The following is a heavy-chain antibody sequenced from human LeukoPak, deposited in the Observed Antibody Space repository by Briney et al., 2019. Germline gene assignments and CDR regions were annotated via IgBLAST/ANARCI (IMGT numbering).Heavy chain of an antibody. Sequence: GGSLRLSCAASGFTFSTYSMNWVRQAPGKGLEWVSCITSSSTIYYADSVKGRFTISRDNAKNSLYLQMNSLRAEDTAVYYCAGPRDGYNLVAFDIWGQGTMVTVSS. D-gene: IGHD5-24*01. CDR2: ITSSSTI. CDR3: AGPRDGYNLVAFDI. CDR1: GFTFSTYS. J-gene: IGHJ3*02. V-gene: IGHV3-21*01.